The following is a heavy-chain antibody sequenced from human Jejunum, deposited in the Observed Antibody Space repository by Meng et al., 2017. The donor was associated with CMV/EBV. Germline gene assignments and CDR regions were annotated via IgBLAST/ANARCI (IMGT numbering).Heavy chain of an antibody. CDR2: INPNSGGT. CDR3: ARDWEGSWAVFDY. CDR1: GYTFTGYY. V-gene: IGHV1-2*04. J-gene: IGHJ4*02. D-gene: IGHD6-13*01. Sequence: QVQLVQSGAEVKKPGASVKVSCKASGYTFTGYYMHWVRQAPGQGLEWMGWINPNSGGTNYAQKFQGWVTMTRDTSISTAYMELSRLRSDGTAVYYCARDWEGSWAVFDYWGQGTLVTVSS.